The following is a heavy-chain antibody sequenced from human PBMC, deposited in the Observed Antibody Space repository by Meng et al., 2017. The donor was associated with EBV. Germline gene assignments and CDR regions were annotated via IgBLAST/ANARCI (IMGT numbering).Heavy chain of an antibody. Sequence: QGQLVEAGAEVKKPGPAVKFSSKAAGYTFTGYYMHWVRQAPGQGLEWMGRINPNSGGTNYAQKFQGRVTMTRDTSISTAYMELSRLRSDDTAVYYCARVGIAVAGTGDYWGQGTLVTVSS. CDR2: INPNSGGT. J-gene: IGHJ4*02. V-gene: IGHV1-2*06. CDR3: ARVGIAVAGTGDY. D-gene: IGHD6-19*01. CDR1: GYTFTGYY.